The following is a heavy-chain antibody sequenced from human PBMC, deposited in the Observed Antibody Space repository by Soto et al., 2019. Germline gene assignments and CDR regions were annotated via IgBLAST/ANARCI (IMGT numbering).Heavy chain of an antibody. D-gene: IGHD6-19*01. Sequence: EVQLLESGGGLVQPGGSLRLSCAASGFTFSSYAMSWVRQAPGKGLEWVSDISGSGGSTYYADSVKGRFTISRDNSKNTLYLQMNSLRAEDTAVYYCAKWGSSGWDHYYYYYGMDVWGQGTTVTVSS. V-gene: IGHV3-23*01. CDR2: ISGSGGST. J-gene: IGHJ6*02. CDR1: GFTFSSYA. CDR3: AKWGSSGWDHYYYYYGMDV.